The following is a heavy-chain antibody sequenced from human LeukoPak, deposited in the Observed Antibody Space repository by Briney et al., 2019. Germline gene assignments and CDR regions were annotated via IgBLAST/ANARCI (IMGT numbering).Heavy chain of an antibody. CDR1: GFTFSSYA. Sequence: PGGSLRLSCAASGFTFSSYAMHWVRQAPGKGLEWVAVISYDGSNKYYADSVKGRFTISRDNSKNTLYLQMNSLRSDDTAVYYCARTGGQWLLHSNKYYFDYWGQGTLVTVSS. D-gene: IGHD6-19*01. CDR3: ARTGGQWLLHSNKYYFDY. V-gene: IGHV3-30*04. J-gene: IGHJ4*02. CDR2: ISYDGSNK.